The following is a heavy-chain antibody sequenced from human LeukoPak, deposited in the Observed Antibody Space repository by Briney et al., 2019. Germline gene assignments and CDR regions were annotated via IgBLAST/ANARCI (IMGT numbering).Heavy chain of an antibody. J-gene: IGHJ6*02. CDR2: ISSDGNSK. V-gene: IGHV3-30*18. D-gene: IGHD6-6*01. CDR1: GFTFSQYG. Sequence: GGSLRLSCAASGFTFSQYGMHWVRQAPGKGLEWVAVISSDGNSKFYADSMKGRITISRDNSKNMLSLQMYSLKSEDTAVYYCAKDDSSAAFYFYFSGMDVWGQGTTVTVSS. CDR3: AKDDSSAAFYFYFSGMDV.